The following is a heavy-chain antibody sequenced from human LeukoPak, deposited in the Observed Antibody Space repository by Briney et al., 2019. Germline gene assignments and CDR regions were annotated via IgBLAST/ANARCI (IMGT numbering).Heavy chain of an antibody. V-gene: IGHV3-9*01. D-gene: IGHD3-10*01. CDR3: ARVTTKGFG. CDR2: ISWNSGTI. CDR1: GFTFDDYA. J-gene: IGHJ4*02. Sequence: GGSLRLSCAASGFTFDDYAMHWVRQAPGKGLEWVSGISWNSGTIGYADSVKGRFTISRDNAKNSLYLQMNSLRAEDTAVYYCARVTTKGFGWGQGTLVTVSS.